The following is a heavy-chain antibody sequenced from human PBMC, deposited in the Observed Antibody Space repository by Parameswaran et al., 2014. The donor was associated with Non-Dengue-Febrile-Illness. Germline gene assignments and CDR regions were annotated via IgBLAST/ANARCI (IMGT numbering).Heavy chain of an antibody. CDR3: AGPTTVTTRHAFDI. D-gene: IGHD4-17*01. V-gene: IGHV4-31*02. J-gene: IGHJ3*02. CDR2: IYYSGST. Sequence: IRQPPGKGLEWIGYIYYSGSTYYNPSLKSRVTISVDTSKNQFSLKLSSVTAADTAVYYCAGPTTVTTRHAFDIWGQGTMVTVSS.